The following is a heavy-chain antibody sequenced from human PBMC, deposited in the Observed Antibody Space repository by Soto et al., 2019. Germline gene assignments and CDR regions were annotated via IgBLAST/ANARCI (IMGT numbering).Heavy chain of an antibody. J-gene: IGHJ4*02. Sequence: LGGSLRLSCAASGFTFSSYGMHWVRQAPGKGLEWVAVISYDGSNKYYADSVKGRFTISRDNSKNTLYLQMNSLRAEDTAVYYCAKVGRGIAAAGSFVGGAYDYWGQGTLVTVSS. CDR2: ISYDGSNK. D-gene: IGHD6-13*01. CDR3: AKVGRGIAAAGSFVGGAYDY. V-gene: IGHV3-30*18. CDR1: GFTFSSYG.